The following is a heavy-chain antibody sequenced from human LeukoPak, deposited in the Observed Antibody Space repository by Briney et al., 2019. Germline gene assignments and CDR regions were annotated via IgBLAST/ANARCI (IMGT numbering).Heavy chain of an antibody. CDR3: ARAQEWYGSGSYYKVYYYYMDV. CDR1: GYTFTGYY. V-gene: IGHV1-2*02. J-gene: IGHJ6*03. D-gene: IGHD3-10*01. Sequence: GGSVKVSCKASGYTFTGYYMHWVRQAPGQGLEWMGWINPNSGGTNYAQKFQGRVTMTRDTSISTAYMELSRLRSGDTAVYYCARAQEWYGSGSYYKVYYYYMDVWGKGTTVTVSS. CDR2: INPNSGGT.